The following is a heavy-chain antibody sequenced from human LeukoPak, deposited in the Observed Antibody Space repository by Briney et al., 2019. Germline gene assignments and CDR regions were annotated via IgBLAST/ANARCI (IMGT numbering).Heavy chain of an antibody. CDR2: INPNSGGT. J-gene: IGHJ6*03. Sequence: ASVKVSCKTSGYTFTDYYMHWVRQAPGQGLEWMGWINPNSGGTNYAQKFQGRVTMTRDTSISTTYMELSRLRSDDTAVYYCARERYGDTTYYYYYYMDVWGKGTTVTVSS. CDR1: GYTFTDYY. D-gene: IGHD4-17*01. V-gene: IGHV1-2*02. CDR3: ARERYGDTTYYYYYYMDV.